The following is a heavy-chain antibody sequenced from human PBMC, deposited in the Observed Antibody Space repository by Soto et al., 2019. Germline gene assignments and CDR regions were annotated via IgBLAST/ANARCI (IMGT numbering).Heavy chain of an antibody. CDR2: IYYTGTT. J-gene: IGHJ5*02. CDR3: ARDTGFYGGYNGFDP. Sequence: QVQLQESGPGLLKPSQTLSLTCTVSGGSISGAAYYWSWIRHLPGKGLEWIGYIYYTGTTYYRPYLESRVTISLDTSKNQFSLTLTSVTAADTAVYYCARDTGFYGGYNGFDPWGQGTLVTVSS. D-gene: IGHD3-16*01. CDR1: GGSISGAAYY. V-gene: IGHV4-31*03.